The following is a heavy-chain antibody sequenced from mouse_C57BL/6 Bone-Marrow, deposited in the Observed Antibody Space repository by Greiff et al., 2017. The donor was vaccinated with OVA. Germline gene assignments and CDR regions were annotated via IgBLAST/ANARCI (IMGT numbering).Heavy chain of an antibody. D-gene: IGHD2-3*01. CDR2: IHPNSGST. V-gene: IGHV1-64*01. CDR3: ARRWLLRGDY. Sequence: QVQLQQPGAELVKPGASVKLSCKASGYNFTSYWMHWVKQRPGQGLEWIGMIHPNSGSTNYNEKFKSKATLTVDKSSSTAYMQLSSLTSEDSAVYYCARRWLLRGDYWGQGASVTVSS. J-gene: IGHJ4*01. CDR1: GYNFTSYW.